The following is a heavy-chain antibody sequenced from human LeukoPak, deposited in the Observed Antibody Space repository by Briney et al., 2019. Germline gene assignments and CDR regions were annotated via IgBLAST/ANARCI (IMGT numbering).Heavy chain of an antibody. J-gene: IGHJ4*02. V-gene: IGHV4-4*09. CDR3: ARQGDDSSGRQNLFDY. CDR1: GGSISCYY. CDR2: IYTSGST. D-gene: IGHD3-22*01. Sequence: SETLSLTCTVSGGSISCYYWSWIRQPPGKGLEWIGYIYTSGSTNYNPSLKSRVTISVDTSKNQFSLKLSSVTAADTAVYYCARQGDDSSGRQNLFDYWGQGTLVTVSS.